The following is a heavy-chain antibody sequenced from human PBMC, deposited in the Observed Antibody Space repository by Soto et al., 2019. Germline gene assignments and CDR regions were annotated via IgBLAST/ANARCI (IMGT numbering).Heavy chain of an antibody. D-gene: IGHD3-9*01. V-gene: IGHV4-4*02. Sequence: QVQLQESGPGLVKPSGTLSLTCAVSGASISTNNWWSWVRQPPGKGLDWIGEVYHSGGVNYNPSLKSRFTLSVDKSKNQCALRRGYVTAADAAVYYGARNRSGEDLLTGNEKVLFDYWGQGILVTGSS. CDR1: GASISTNNW. J-gene: IGHJ4*02. CDR3: ARNRSGEDLLTGNEKVLFDY. CDR2: VYHSGGV.